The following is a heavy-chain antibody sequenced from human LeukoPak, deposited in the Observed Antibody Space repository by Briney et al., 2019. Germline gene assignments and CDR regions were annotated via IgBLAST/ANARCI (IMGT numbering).Heavy chain of an antibody. CDR1: GFTFGSYW. J-gene: IGHJ3*02. D-gene: IGHD5-18*01. Sequence: GGSLRLSCAASGFTFGSYWMQWVRQTPEKGLVWVAHINNDGSNTIYADSVKGRFTTSRDNAKNTLYLQMNSLRAEDTAVYYCARGSGSYGYAFDIWGQGTMVTVSS. CDR3: ARGSGSYGYAFDI. V-gene: IGHV3-74*01. CDR2: INNDGSNT.